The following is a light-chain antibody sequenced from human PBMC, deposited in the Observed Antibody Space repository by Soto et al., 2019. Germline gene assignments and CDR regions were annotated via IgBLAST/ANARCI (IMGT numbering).Light chain of an antibody. J-gene: IGKJ2*01. Sequence: EIVLTQSPATLSLSPGERATLSCRASQSGSSNYLAWYQQKPGQAPRLLMYGASSRATGIPARFSGSGSGTDFTLTISRVEPEDFVVYYCQQYGSAPYTFGQGTKLEIK. CDR1: QSGSSNY. CDR3: QQYGSAPYT. V-gene: IGKV3-20*01. CDR2: GAS.